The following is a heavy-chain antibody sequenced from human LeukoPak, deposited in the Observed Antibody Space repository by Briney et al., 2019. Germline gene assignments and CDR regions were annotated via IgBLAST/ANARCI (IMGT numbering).Heavy chain of an antibody. CDR2: FDPEDGET. J-gene: IGHJ4*02. V-gene: IGHV1-24*01. D-gene: IGHD3-10*01. CDR1: VYTLTELS. Sequence: ASVTVSCKFSVYTLTELSMHWVRQAPGKGLEWMGGFDPEDGETIYAQKFQGRVTMTEDTSTDTAYMELSSLRSEDTAVYYCATVTDYYGSGSFDYWGQGTLVTVSS. CDR3: ATVTDYYGSGSFDY.